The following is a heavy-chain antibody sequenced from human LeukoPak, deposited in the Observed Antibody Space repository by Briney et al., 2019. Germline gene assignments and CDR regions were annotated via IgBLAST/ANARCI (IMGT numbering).Heavy chain of an antibody. CDR2: INPSGGST. Sequence: ASVKVSCKASGYTLTSYYLHWVRQAPGQGLERMAIINPSGGSTSHAQKFQGRVTMTRDTSASTVYMELSSLRSEDTAVYYCASVYKYGMDVWGQGTTVTVSS. CDR1: GYTLTSYY. J-gene: IGHJ6*02. V-gene: IGHV1-46*01. CDR3: ASVYKYGMDV.